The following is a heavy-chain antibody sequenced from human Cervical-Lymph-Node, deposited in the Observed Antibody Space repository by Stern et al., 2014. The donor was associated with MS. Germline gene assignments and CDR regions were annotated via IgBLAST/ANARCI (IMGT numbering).Heavy chain of an antibody. D-gene: IGHD6-25*01. CDR2: IDHSVGT. V-gene: IGHV4-34*01. Sequence: QVQLQQWGAGLLKPSETLSLTCAVYGGSFSGYSWSWIRQAPGEGLKWLGEIDHSVGTAYNPSLKRRVTIALDTSKNQFSLTLTSVTAADTAVYYCAGSQQRTPPGRLLKRRSRETWFDPWGQGALVTVSS. CDR3: AGSQQRTPPGRLLKRRSRETWFDP. CDR1: GGSFSGYS. J-gene: IGHJ5*02.